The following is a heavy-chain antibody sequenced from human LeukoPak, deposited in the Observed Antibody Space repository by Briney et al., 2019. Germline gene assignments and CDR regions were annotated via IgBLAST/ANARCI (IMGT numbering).Heavy chain of an antibody. CDR3: TTDRKWCTYN. D-gene: IGHD2-8*02. Sequence: PGGSLRLSCAASGGTFSSCAMNWVRQAPAKGLEWVSVISGSGGSTYYADSVKGRFTISRDNSKNMLYLQLNSLRAEDTAVYYCTTDRKWCTYNWGQGTLVTVSS. J-gene: IGHJ4*02. CDR1: GGTFSSCA. V-gene: IGHV3-23*01. CDR2: ISGSGGST.